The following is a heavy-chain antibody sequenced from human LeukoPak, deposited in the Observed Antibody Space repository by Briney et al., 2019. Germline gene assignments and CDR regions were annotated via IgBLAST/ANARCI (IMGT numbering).Heavy chain of an antibody. J-gene: IGHJ4*02. V-gene: IGHV4-39*01. D-gene: IGHD2-21*02. Sequence: SETLSLTCSVSGGSISSHYWAWIRQPPGKGLEWIGNIYYTGSTHYNPSLKSLVTISVDTSKNQFSLKLTSVTAADTAVYYCARLGTATLDYWGQGTLVTVSS. CDR2: IYYTGST. CDR3: ARLGTATLDY. CDR1: GGSISSHY.